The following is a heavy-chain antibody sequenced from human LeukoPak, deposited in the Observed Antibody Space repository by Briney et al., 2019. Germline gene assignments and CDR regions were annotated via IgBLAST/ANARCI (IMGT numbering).Heavy chain of an antibody. CDR3: ARHLYYYGSGSYYSFDY. CDR2: INHSGST. Sequence: SETLSLTCAVSGGSISSTSYYWGWIRQPPGKGLEWIGEINHSGSTNYNLSLKSRVTISVDTSKNQFSLKLSSVTAADTAVYYCARHLYYYGSGSYYSFDYWGQGTLVTVSS. D-gene: IGHD3-10*01. J-gene: IGHJ4*02. CDR1: GGSISSTSYY. V-gene: IGHV4-39*01.